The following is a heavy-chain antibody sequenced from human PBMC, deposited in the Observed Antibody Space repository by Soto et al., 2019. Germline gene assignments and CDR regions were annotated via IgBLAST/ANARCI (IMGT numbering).Heavy chain of an antibody. J-gene: IGHJ2*01. CDR2: ISAYNGNT. CDR1: GYTFTSYG. D-gene: IGHD3-22*01. Sequence: QVQLVQSGAEVKKPGASVKVSCKASGYTFTSYGISWVRQAPGQGLEWMGWISAYNGNTNYAQKLQGRVTMTTDTSTSTDYMELRSLRSDDTAVYYCARVMRYYDPKNWYFDIWGRGTLVTVSS. V-gene: IGHV1-18*04. CDR3: ARVMRYYDPKNWYFDI.